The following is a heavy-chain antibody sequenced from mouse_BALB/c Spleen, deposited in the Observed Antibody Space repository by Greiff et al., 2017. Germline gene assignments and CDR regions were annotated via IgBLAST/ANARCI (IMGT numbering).Heavy chain of an antibody. CDR3: ARGYGNYPYWYFDV. CDR1: GFTFSDFY. CDR2: SRNKANDYTT. J-gene: IGHJ1*01. D-gene: IGHD2-10*02. V-gene: IGHV7-1*02. Sequence: EVKLMESGGGLVQPGGSLRLSCATSGFTFSDFYMEWVRQPPGKRLEWIAASRNKANDYTTEYSASVKGRFIVSRDTSQSILYLQMNALRAEDTAIYYCARGYGNYPYWYFDVWGAGTTVTVSS.